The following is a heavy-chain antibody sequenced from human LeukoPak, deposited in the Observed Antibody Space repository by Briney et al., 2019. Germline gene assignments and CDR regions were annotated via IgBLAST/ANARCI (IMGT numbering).Heavy chain of an antibody. CDR3: ARGDGLPRRRYFDS. CDR1: EFTFSNYA. D-gene: IGHD3/OR15-3a*01. J-gene: IGHJ4*02. Sequence: GGSLRLSCAASEFTFSNYAMNWVRRAPGKGLEWVSIIGIYGVTTFHADSVKGRFTISRDNSKNTLYLQMNSLRAEDTAVYYCARGDGLPRRRYFDSWGQGTLVTVSS. CDR2: IGIYGVTT. V-gene: IGHV3-23*01.